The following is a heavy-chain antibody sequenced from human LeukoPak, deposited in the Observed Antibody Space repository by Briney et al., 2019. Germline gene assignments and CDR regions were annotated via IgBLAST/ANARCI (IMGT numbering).Heavy chain of an antibody. J-gene: IGHJ4*02. Sequence: GGSLRLSCAASGFTFSSYGMHWVRQAPGKGLEWVAFIRCDGSNKYYADSVKGRFTISRDNSKNTLYLQMNSLRAEDTAVYYCAKGDYVVATSSDRVFDYWGQGTLVTVSS. CDR3: AKGDYVVATSSDRVFDY. D-gene: IGHD5-12*01. V-gene: IGHV3-30*02. CDR1: GFTFSSYG. CDR2: IRCDGSNK.